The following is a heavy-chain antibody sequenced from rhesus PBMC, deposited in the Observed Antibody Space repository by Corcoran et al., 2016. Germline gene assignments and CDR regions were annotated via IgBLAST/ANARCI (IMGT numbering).Heavy chain of an antibody. CDR2: ISGSSGST. D-gene: IGHD4-23*01. V-gene: IGHV4-65*01. Sequence: QVQLQESGPGLVKPSETLSLTCAVSGGSVSSSNWWSWIRQPPGKGLEWIGYISGSSGSTYYNPPLKSRVTISTDTSKNQFSLKLSSVTAADTAVYYCASLNTDAFDFWGQGLRVTVSS. CDR1: GGSVSSSNW. CDR3: ASLNTDAFDF. J-gene: IGHJ3*01.